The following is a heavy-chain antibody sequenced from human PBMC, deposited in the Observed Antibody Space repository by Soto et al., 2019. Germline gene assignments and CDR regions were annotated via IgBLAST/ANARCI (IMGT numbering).Heavy chain of an antibody. D-gene: IGHD2-15*01. CDR3: VKQAHGLDGVAFDY. CDR1: GFIFSEST. Sequence: GGSLRLSCSASGFIFSESTIYWVRQVPGKGLEAISAVSTSGRSTYYADSFKDRFTISRDNYKNTLFLQMGSLRPEDTAIYYCVKQAHGLDGVAFDYWGQGTQVTVSS. V-gene: IGHV3-64D*06. CDR2: VSTSGRST. J-gene: IGHJ4*02.